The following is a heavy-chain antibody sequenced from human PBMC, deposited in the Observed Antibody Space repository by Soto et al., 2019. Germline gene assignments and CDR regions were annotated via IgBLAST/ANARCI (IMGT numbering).Heavy chain of an antibody. CDR3: AGSYGDYQYWYFDL. J-gene: IGHJ2*01. CDR1: GFTFSNAW. V-gene: IGHV3-21*01. Sequence: PGGSLRLSCAASGFTFSNAWMNWVRQAPGKGLEWVSSISSSSSYIYYADSVKGRFTISRDNAKNSLYLQMNSLRAEDTAVYYCAGSYGDYQYWYFDLWGRGTLVTVSS. D-gene: IGHD4-17*01. CDR2: ISSSSSYI.